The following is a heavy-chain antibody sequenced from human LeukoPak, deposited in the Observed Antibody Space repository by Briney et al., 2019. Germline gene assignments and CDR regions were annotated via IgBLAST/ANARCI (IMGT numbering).Heavy chain of an antibody. CDR3: AGDDYVWGSYRRLDY. CDR2: INHSGST. CDR1: GGSFSGYY. J-gene: IGHJ4*02. D-gene: IGHD3-16*02. Sequence: SKTLSLTCAVYGGSFSGYYWSWIRQPPGKGLEWIGEINHSGSTNYNPSLKSRVTISVDTSKNQFSLKLSSVTAADTAVYYCAGDDYVWGSYRRLDYWGQGTLVTVSS. V-gene: IGHV4-34*01.